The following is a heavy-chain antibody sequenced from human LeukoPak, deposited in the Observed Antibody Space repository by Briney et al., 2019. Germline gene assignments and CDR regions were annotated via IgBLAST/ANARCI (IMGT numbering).Heavy chain of an antibody. CDR2: IYYSGST. D-gene: IGHD3-10*01. J-gene: IGHJ4*02. CDR3: AREGESYYYGSGSYTAFDY. Sequence: PSETLSLTCTVSGGSISSSSYYWGWIRQPPGKGLEWIGSIYYSGSTFYNPSLKSRVTISVDTSKNQFSLKLSSVTAADTAVYYCAREGESYYYGSGSYTAFDYWGQGTLVTVSS. V-gene: IGHV4-39*02. CDR1: GGSISSSSYY.